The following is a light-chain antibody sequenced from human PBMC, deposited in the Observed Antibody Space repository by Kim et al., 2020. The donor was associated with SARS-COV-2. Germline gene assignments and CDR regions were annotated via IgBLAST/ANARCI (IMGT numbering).Light chain of an antibody. CDR1: SLRSYY. CDR3: NSRDSSGNHWV. J-gene: IGLJ3*02. CDR2: GKN. V-gene: IGLV3-19*01. Sequence: ALGQTVRITCPGDSLRSYYASWYQQKPGQAPVLVIYGKNNRPSGIADRFSGSSSGNTASLTITGAQAEDEADYYCNSRDSSGNHWVFGGGTQLTVL.